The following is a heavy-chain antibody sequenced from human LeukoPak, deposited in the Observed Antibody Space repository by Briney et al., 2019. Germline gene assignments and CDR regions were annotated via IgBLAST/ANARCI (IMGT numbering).Heavy chain of an antibody. CDR2: IIPILGIA. V-gene: IGHV1-69*04. Sequence: SVKVSCKASGGTFSSYAISWVRQAPGQGLEWMGRIIPILGIANYAQKSQGRVTITADKSTSTAYMELSSLRSEDTAVYYCASPGSSSWFNWFNPWGQGTLVTVSS. CDR1: GGTFSSYA. D-gene: IGHD6-13*01. J-gene: IGHJ5*02. CDR3: ASPGSSSWFNWFNP.